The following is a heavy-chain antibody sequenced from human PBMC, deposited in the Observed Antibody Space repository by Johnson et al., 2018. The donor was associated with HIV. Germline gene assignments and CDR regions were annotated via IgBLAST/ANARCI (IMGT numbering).Heavy chain of an antibody. V-gene: IGHV3-11*04. CDR1: GFTFSDFY. CDR3: ARGGQWGATDGFDI. Sequence: QVQLVESGGGLFKPGGSLRLSCAASGFTFSDFYINWIRQPPGKGLEWVSSISSTGHTLYYADSVKGRFTISTDNAKNSLYLQMNSLRAEDTAVYYCARGGQWGATDGFDIWGQGTMVTVSS. D-gene: IGHD6-19*01. J-gene: IGHJ3*02. CDR2: ISSTGHTL.